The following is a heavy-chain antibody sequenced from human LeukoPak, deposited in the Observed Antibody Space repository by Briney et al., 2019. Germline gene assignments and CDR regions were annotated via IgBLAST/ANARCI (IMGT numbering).Heavy chain of an antibody. J-gene: IGHJ3*02. CDR3: ARDIAPSNRGAFDI. Sequence: EASVKVSCKASGGTFSSYAISWVRQAPGQGLEWMGGIIPIFGTANYAQKFQGRVTITADESTSTAYMELSSLRSEDTAVYYCARDIAPSNRGAFDIWGQGTMVTVSS. D-gene: IGHD2/OR15-2a*01. V-gene: IGHV1-69*01. CDR1: GGTFSSYA. CDR2: IIPIFGTA.